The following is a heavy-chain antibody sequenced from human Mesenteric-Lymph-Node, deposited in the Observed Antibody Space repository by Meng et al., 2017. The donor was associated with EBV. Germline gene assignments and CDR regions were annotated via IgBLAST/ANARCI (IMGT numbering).Heavy chain of an antibody. Sequence: QVQLVQSGVEVKKPGASVKVSCKTSGYTFTSYGISWVRQAPGQGLEWMGRINPNSGGTNYALNFQGRVTMTSDTSISTAYMELSWLRSDDTAFYYCVKEMVGVPNWFAPWGQGTLVTVSS. CDR3: VKEMVGVPNWFAP. CDR2: INPNSGGT. CDR1: GYTFTSYG. V-gene: IGHV1-2*06. D-gene: IGHD1-26*01. J-gene: IGHJ5*02.